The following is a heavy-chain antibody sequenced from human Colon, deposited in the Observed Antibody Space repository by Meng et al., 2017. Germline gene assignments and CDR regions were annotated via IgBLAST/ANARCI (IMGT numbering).Heavy chain of an antibody. V-gene: IGHV4-4*02. CDR2: IYHSGAT. D-gene: IGHD4-17*01. J-gene: IGHJ4*02. CDR1: GGSISSIHW. CDR3: ASIYRYGDYGDYFDY. Sequence: HVQLQGPGTGQVTPSATLSLTSAGSGGSISSIHWWSWVRQPPGKGLEWIGEIYHSGATNYSPSLKSRVTISVDKSKNQFSLKLSSMTAADTAVYYCASIYRYGDYGDYFDYWGQGTLVTVSS.